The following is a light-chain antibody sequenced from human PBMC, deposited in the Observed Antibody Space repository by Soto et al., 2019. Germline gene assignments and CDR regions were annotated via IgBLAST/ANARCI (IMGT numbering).Light chain of an antibody. Sequence: NFMLTQPHSVSESPGKTVTISCTRSSGSIANNDVQWFQQRPGRAPTTLIYENDQRPSGVPDRFSGSIDISARSASLTISGLRIEDEADYYCQSHNGGDHWVFGGGTKLTVL. J-gene: IGLJ3*02. CDR3: QSHNGGDHWV. CDR1: SGSIANND. V-gene: IGLV6-57*04. CDR2: END.